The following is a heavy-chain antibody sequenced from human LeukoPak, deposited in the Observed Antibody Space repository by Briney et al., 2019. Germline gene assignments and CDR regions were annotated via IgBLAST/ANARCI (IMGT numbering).Heavy chain of an antibody. CDR3: AREDCSGGSCYRLYFDY. CDR2: ISSSSSYI. CDR1: GFTFSSYS. J-gene: IGHJ4*02. V-gene: IGHV3-21*01. D-gene: IGHD2-15*01. Sequence: PGGSLRLSCAASGFTFSSYSMNWVRQAPGKGLEWVSSISSSSSYIYYADSVKGRFTISRVNAKNSLYLQMNSLRAEDTAVYYCAREDCSGGSCYRLYFDYWGQGTLVTVSS.